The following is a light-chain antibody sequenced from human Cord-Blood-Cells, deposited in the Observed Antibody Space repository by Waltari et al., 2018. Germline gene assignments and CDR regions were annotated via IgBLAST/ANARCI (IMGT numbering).Light chain of an antibody. CDR1: PSISSY. J-gene: IGKJ1*01. CDR2: AAS. CDR3: QQSYSTPWT. Sequence: DIQTTQSPSSLSASVGDRVTITCRASPSISSYLNWYQQKPGKAPKLLIYAASSLQSGVPSRFSGSGSGTDFTLTISSLQPEDFATYYCQQSYSTPWTFGQGTKVEIK. V-gene: IGKV1-39*01.